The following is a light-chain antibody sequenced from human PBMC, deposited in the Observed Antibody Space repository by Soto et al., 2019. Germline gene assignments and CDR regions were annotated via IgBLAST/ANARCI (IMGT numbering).Light chain of an antibody. CDR1: ESIRTW. V-gene: IGKV1-5*01. CDR3: QQFNSYSEA. J-gene: IGKJ1*01. Sequence: DIQMTQSPTTLSASIGDRVTITCRASESIRTWVAWYQHKPGKAPKFLIYDASTLESGVPSRFSGSGSGTEFTLTIGGLQPDDFATYYCQQFNSYSEAFGQGTKVDIK. CDR2: DAS.